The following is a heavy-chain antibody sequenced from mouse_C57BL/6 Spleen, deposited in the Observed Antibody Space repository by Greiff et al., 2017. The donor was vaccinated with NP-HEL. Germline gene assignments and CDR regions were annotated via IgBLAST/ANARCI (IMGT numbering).Heavy chain of an antibody. CDR1: GYTFTGYW. D-gene: IGHD1-1*01. J-gene: IGHJ1*03. Sequence: QVQLQQSGAELMKPGASVKLSCKATGYTFTGYWIEWVKQRPGHGLEWIGEILPGSGSTNYNEKFKGKATFTADTSSNTAYMQLSSLTTGDSAIYYCARGPFLRDWYFDVWGTGTTVTVSS. CDR2: ILPGSGST. CDR3: ARGPFLRDWYFDV. V-gene: IGHV1-9*01.